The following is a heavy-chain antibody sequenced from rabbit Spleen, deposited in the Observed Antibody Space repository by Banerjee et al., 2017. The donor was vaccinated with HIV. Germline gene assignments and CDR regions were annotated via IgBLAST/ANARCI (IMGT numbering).Heavy chain of an antibody. V-gene: IGHV1S7*01. CDR2: IDPVFGIT. CDR3: ARDGAGGSYFAL. CDR1: GFTLSTYY. J-gene: IGHJ4*01. Sequence: QLVESGGGLVKPEGSLTLSCKASGFTLSTYYMNWVRQAPGKGLEWIGYIDPVFGITYYASWVNGRFSISRENAQNTVFLQMTSLTAADTATYFCARDGAGGSYFALWGQGTLVTVS. D-gene: IGHD8-1*01.